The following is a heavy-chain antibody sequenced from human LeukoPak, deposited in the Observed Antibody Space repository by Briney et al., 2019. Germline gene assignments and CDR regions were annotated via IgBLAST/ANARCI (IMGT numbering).Heavy chain of an antibody. J-gene: IGHJ4*02. CDR1: GDSISSYY. D-gene: IGHD4-17*01. Sequence: SETLSLTCTVSGDSISSYYWSWIRQPPGKGLEWMGYINYSGNTNYNPSLKSRVTISVDTSKNQISLRLTSVTAADTAVYYCAREGRQDYVYFDCWGQGTLVTVSS. CDR2: INYSGNT. V-gene: IGHV4-59*01. CDR3: AREGRQDYVYFDC.